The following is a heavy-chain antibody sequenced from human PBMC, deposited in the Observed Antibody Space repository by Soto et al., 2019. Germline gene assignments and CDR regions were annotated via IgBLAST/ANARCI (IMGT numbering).Heavy chain of an antibody. J-gene: IGHJ6*02. D-gene: IGHD5-18*01. CDR3: VKDFRRYTNGLDV. CDR2: ISWNSAST. V-gene: IGHV3-9*01. CDR1: GFTFEDFA. Sequence: EVQLVESGGGLVEPGRSLRLSCVGSGFTFEDFAMHWVRQARGKGLEWVSGISWNSASTGYADSVMGRFTISRDNAKNSLYLQMMSLTGEATAMYYCVKDFRRYTNGLDVWGPGTSVTVSS.